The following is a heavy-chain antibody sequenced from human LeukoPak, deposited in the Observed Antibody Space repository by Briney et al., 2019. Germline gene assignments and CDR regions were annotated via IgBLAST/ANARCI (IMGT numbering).Heavy chain of an antibody. D-gene: IGHD6-19*01. CDR2: IYSGGST. CDR1: GFTVSSKY. CDR3: ARGDSSGWYHYFDY. J-gene: IGHJ4*02. Sequence: GGSLRLSCAASGFTVSSKYMSWVRQAPGKGLEWVSVIYSGGSTHYADSAKGRFTISRDNSKNTLYLKMNSLRAEDTAVYYCARGDSSGWYHYFDYWGQGTLVTVSS. V-gene: IGHV3-66*02.